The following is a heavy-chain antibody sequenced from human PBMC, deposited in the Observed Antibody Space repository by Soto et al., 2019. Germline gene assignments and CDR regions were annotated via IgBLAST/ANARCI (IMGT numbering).Heavy chain of an antibody. V-gene: IGHV3-23*01. Sequence: GGSLRLSCAASGFTFSSYAMSWVRQAPGKGLEWVSAISGSGGSTYYADSVKDRFTISRDNSKNTLYLQMNSLRAEDTAVYYCAKEMVGTMVRGVDYYYYGMDVWGQGTTVTVSS. D-gene: IGHD3-10*01. J-gene: IGHJ6*02. CDR2: ISGSGGST. CDR1: GFTFSSYA. CDR3: AKEMVGTMVRGVDYYYYGMDV.